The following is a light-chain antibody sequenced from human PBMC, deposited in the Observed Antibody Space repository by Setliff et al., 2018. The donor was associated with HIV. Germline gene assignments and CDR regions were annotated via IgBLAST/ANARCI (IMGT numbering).Light chain of an antibody. Sequence: SVLTQPPSASGTPGQRVTISCSGSSSNIGSNTVNWYQQLPGTAPKLLIHSDNQRPSGVPDRFSASKSGTSASLAVSGLQSEDETDYYCAAWDDSLNAYVFGTGTKVTV. CDR3: AAWDDSLNAYV. CDR2: SDN. J-gene: IGLJ1*01. V-gene: IGLV1-44*01. CDR1: SSNIGSNT.